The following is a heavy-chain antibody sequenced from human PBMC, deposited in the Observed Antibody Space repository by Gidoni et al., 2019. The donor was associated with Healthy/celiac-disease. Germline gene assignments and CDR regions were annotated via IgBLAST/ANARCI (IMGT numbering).Heavy chain of an antibody. Sequence: GGSLRLSCAASGFTFSSYAMSWVRQAPGKGLEWVSAISGSGGSTYYADSVKGRFTISRDNSKNTLYLQMNSLRAEDTAVYYCAKDLVKQWLTHFGGTPRKKDWFDPWGQGTLVTVSS. CDR3: AKDLVKQWLTHFGGTPRKKDWFDP. J-gene: IGHJ5*02. CDR2: ISGSGGST. V-gene: IGHV3-23*01. CDR1: GFTFSSYA. D-gene: IGHD6-19*01.